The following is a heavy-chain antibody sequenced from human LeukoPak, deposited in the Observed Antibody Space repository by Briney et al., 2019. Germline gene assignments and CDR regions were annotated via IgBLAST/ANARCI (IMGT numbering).Heavy chain of an antibody. V-gene: IGHV4-34*01. Sequence: SETLSLTCAVYGGSFSDYYWNWIRQFPGKWLEWIGEISHSGNVNCNPSLESRVTISMDTSNYQFSLKLSSVTAADTAVYYCARGSRLPLDYWGQGSLVTVSS. CDR2: ISHSGNV. J-gene: IGHJ4*02. CDR1: GGSFSDYY. D-gene: IGHD4-11*01. CDR3: ARGSRLPLDY.